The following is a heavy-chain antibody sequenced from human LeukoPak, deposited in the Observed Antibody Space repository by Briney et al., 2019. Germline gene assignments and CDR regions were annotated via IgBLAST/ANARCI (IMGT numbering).Heavy chain of an antibody. J-gene: IGHJ4*02. CDR3: ARDGGYDFWSGYYQDY. V-gene: IGHV3-30-3*01. D-gene: IGHD3-3*01. Sequence: GGSLRLSCAGSGFTFRSYAMHWVRQAPGKGLEWVALISYDANIGSNKYYADSVKGRFTISRDNSKNTLYLQMNSLRAEDTAVYYCARDGGYDFWSGYYQDYWGQGTLVTVSS. CDR1: GFTFRSYA. CDR2: ISYDANIGSNK.